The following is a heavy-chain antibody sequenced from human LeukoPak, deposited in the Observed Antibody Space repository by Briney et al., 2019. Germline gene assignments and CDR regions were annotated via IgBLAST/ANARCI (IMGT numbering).Heavy chain of an antibody. V-gene: IGHV4-34*01. J-gene: IGHJ4*02. CDR1: GGSFSGYY. CDR2: INHSGST. Sequence: SETLSLTCAVYGGSFSGYYWSWIRQPPGKGLEWIGEINHSGSTNYNPSLKSRVTISVDTSKNQFSPKLSSVTAADTAVYYCARGGVVVAANFYFDYWGQGTLVTVSS. CDR3: ARGGVVVAANFYFDY. D-gene: IGHD2-15*01.